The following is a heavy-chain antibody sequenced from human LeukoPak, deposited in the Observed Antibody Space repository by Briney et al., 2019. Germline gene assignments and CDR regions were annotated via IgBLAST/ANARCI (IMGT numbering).Heavy chain of an antibody. CDR1: GFTFSSYA. CDR3: VKSTCSGTSCHGGHFDY. CDR2: IDSAGVTT. V-gene: IGHV3-23*01. D-gene: IGHD2-2*01. J-gene: IGHJ4*02. Sequence: GGSLRLSCTASGFTFSSYAMSWVRQTPGKGLEWVSAIDSAGVTTYYADSVKGRFTISRDNSENTLYLQMDSLRAEDTAVYYCVKSTCSGTSCHGGHFDYWGQGTLVTVSS.